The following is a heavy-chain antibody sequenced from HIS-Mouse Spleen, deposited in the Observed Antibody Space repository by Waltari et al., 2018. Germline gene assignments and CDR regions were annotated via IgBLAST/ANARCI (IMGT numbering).Heavy chain of an antibody. V-gene: IGHV4-38-2*02. CDR2: IYHSGST. Sequence: QVQLQESGPGLVKPSETLSLTCTVSGYSIRSGYYWGWIRPPPGKGLEWIGGIYHSGSTYYNPSLKSRVTISVDTSKNQFSLKLSSVTAADTAVYYCAREPHLQLELAFDIWGQGTMVTVSS. CDR1: GYSIRSGYY. D-gene: IGHD1-1*01. CDR3: AREPHLQLELAFDI. J-gene: IGHJ3*02.